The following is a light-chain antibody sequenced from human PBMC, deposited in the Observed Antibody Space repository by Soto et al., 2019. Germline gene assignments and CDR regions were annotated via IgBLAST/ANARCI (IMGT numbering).Light chain of an antibody. CDR2: GAS. Sequence: EIVLMQSPGTLSLSPGERATLSCRASQTLRRTYIAWYQQKPGQAPRVLIYGASKRATGIPDRFSGSGSGTEFSLSISRLETEDFAVYYCHQYDNAPQTYGQGTKVEIK. CDR3: HQYDNAPQT. J-gene: IGKJ2*01. V-gene: IGKV3-20*01. CDR1: QTLRRTY.